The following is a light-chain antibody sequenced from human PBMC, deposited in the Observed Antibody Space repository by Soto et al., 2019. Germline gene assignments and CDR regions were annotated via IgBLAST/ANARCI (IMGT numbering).Light chain of an antibody. J-gene: IGLJ2*01. CDR3: SSYTSSSTLEGV. Sequence: QSALTQPASVSGSPGQSITISCTGTSSDVGGYNYVSWYQQHPGKAPKLMIYDVSNRPSGVSNRFSGSKSGNTASLTISGLQAEDEADSYCSSYTSSSTLEGVFGGGTTLTVL. CDR1: SSDVGGYNY. CDR2: DVS. V-gene: IGLV2-14*01.